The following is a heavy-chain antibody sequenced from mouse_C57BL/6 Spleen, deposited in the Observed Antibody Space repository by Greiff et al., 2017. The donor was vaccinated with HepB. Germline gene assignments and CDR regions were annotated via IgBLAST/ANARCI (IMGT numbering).Heavy chain of an antibody. CDR3: ARGPYYYAMDY. CDR2: IYPGDGDT. V-gene: IGHV1-80*01. J-gene: IGHJ4*01. CDR1: GYAFSSYW. Sequence: VQVVESGAELVKPGASVKISCKASGYAFSSYWMNWVKQRPGKGLEWIGQIYPGDGDTNYNGKFKGKATLTADKSSSTAYMQLSSLTSEDSAVYFCARGPYYYAMDYWGQGTSVTVSS. D-gene: IGHD3-1*01.